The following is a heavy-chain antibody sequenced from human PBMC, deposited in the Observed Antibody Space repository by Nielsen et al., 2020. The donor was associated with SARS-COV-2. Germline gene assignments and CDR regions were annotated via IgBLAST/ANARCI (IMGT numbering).Heavy chain of an antibody. D-gene: IGHD3-9*01. Sequence: GESLKISCAASGFTFSTYAMSWVRQAPGKGLEWVSSIIWGGGRKHYADSVEGRFTISRDDSKNTLYLQMNSLRGEDTAVYYCAKAFRSSDWLRAANDYWGQGTLVTVSS. CDR1: GFTFSTYA. V-gene: IGHV3-23*01. CDR2: IIWGGGRK. J-gene: IGHJ4*02. CDR3: AKAFRSSDWLRAANDY.